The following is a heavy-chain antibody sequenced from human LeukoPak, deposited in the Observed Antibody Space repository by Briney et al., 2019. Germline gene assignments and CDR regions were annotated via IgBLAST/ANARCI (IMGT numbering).Heavy chain of an antibody. CDR3: AKDSGYYYDSSGSPFDY. Sequence: GGSLRLSCAVSGFTFDDYAMHWVRQAPGKGLEWVSGISWNSGSIGYADSVKGRFTISRDNAKNSLYLQMNSLRAEDTALYYCAKDSGYYYDSSGSPFDYWGQGTLVTVSS. CDR1: GFTFDDYA. V-gene: IGHV3-9*01. J-gene: IGHJ4*02. D-gene: IGHD3-22*01. CDR2: ISWNSGSI.